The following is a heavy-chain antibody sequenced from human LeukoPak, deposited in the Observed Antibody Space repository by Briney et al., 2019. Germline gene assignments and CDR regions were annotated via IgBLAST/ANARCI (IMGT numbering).Heavy chain of an antibody. CDR3: ARDSTYYYDSSGYYWFDY. J-gene: IGHJ4*02. CDR2: IYHSGSA. D-gene: IGHD3-22*01. V-gene: IGHV4-30-2*01. Sequence: PSQTLSLTCIVSGGSISSGGYYWSWIRQPPGKGLEWIGYIYHSGSAYYNPSLESRVTISVDRSKNQFSLKLSSVTAADTAVYYCARDSTYYYDSSGYYWFDYWGQGTLVTVSS. CDR1: GGSISSGGYY.